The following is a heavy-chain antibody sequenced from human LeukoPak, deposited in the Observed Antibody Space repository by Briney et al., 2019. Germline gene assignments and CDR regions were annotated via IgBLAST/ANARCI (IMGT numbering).Heavy chain of an antibody. CDR1: GFTFSSYG. CDR2: IWYDGSNK. Sequence: GGSLRLSCAASGFTFSSYGMHWVRQAPGKGLEWVAVIWYDGSNKYYADSVKGRFTISRDNSKNTLYLQMNSLRAEDTAVYYCAREGRWYYGIPPDYWGQGTLVTVSS. J-gene: IGHJ4*02. V-gene: IGHV3-33*01. CDR3: AREGRWYYGIPPDY. D-gene: IGHD6-13*01.